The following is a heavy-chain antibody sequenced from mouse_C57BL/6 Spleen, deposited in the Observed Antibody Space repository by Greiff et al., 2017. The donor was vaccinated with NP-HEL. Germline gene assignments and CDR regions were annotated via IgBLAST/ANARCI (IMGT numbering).Heavy chain of an antibody. CDR1: GYSITSGYF. CDR3: ARTTVVVYWYFDV. D-gene: IGHD1-1*01. CDR2: ISYDGSH. Sequence: EVKLMESGPGLVKPSQSLSLTCSVTGYSITSGYFWHLIRQLPGNLLVLMGYISYDGSHTYNPSLKNRITITRDTSKNQFFLKLNSVTTEDTATYYCARTTVVVYWYFDVWGTGTTVTVSS. V-gene: IGHV3-6*01. J-gene: IGHJ1*03.